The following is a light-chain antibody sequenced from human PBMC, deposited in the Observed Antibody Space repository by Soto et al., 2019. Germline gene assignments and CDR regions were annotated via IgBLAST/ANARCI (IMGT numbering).Light chain of an antibody. J-gene: IGLJ2*01. CDR3: CSYADTYTFVV. CDR1: SSDVSAYDY. CDR2: DLN. Sequence: QSALTQPRSVSGSPGQSVTISCTGTSSDVSAYDYVSWYQHHPGRPPKLIIYDLNKRPSGVPDRFSGSKSGNTASLTISGLQAEDEAAYYCCSYADTYTFVVFVGGTKLTVL. V-gene: IGLV2-11*01.